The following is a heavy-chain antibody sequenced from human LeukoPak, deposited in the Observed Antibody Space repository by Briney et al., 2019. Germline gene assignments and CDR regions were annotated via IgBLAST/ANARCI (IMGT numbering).Heavy chain of an antibody. CDR3: AKDVALIAVAGYFDY. CDR2: IWYDGSNK. J-gene: IGHJ4*02. D-gene: IGHD6-19*01. V-gene: IGHV3-30*02. CDR1: GFTFSSYG. Sequence: GGSLRLSCAASGFTFSSYGMHWVRQAPGKGLERVAFIWYDGSNKYYADSVKGRFTISRDSSKNTLYLQMNSLRAEDTAVYYCAKDVALIAVAGYFDYWGQGTLVTVSS.